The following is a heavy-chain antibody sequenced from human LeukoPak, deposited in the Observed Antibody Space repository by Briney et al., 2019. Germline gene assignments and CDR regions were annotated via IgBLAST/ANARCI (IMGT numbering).Heavy chain of an antibody. CDR3: ARDRDYYDSSGYSLLDF. CDR2: VYYSGRT. J-gene: IGHJ4*02. Sequence: SETLSLTCTVSGGSLSNSHYYWGWIRQPPGKGLEWIGNVYYSGRTYYNPSLKSRVTISIDTSKNQFSLRLSSVTAADTAVYYCARDRDYYDSSGYSLLDFWGQGTLVTVSS. CDR1: GGSLSNSHYY. D-gene: IGHD3-22*01. V-gene: IGHV4-39*07.